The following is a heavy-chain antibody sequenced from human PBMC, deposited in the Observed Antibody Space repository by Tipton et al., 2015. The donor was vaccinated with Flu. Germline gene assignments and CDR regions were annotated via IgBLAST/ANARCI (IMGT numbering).Heavy chain of an antibody. D-gene: IGHD2-2*01. Sequence: GLVKPSQTLSLTCAISGDSVPSNSAAWNWIRQSPSRGLEWLGRTYYRSKWYNDYAVSVKSRITINPDTSKNQFSLQLNSVTPEDTAVYYCARGTGYCSSTSCFHGMDVWGPGTTVTVSS. CDR1: GDSVPSNSAA. J-gene: IGHJ6*02. CDR2: TYYRSKWYN. CDR3: ARGTGYCSSTSCFHGMDV. V-gene: IGHV6-1*01.